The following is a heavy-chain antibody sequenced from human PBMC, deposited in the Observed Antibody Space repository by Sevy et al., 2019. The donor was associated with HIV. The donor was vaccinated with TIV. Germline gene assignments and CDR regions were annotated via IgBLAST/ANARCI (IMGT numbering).Heavy chain of an antibody. J-gene: IGHJ4*02. Sequence: GGSLRLSCAASGFTFSDYYMSWIRQAPGKGLEWISYISSRNTYTNYADSVKGRFTISRDNAKNSLYLHIDSLRAEDTAVYYCARARIAASAPYYFDYWGQGTLVTVSS. CDR3: ARARIAASAPYYFDY. CDR2: ISSRNTYT. V-gene: IGHV3-11*06. CDR1: GFTFSDYY. D-gene: IGHD6-13*01.